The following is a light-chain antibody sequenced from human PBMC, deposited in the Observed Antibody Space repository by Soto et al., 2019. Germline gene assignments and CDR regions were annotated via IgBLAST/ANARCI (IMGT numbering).Light chain of an antibody. J-gene: IGLJ3*02. Sequence: QSVLTQPPSVSGVAVQRVTLSCTGSSSNVAAGYHVHWYQQVPGTAPKLVIYDYSNWPSGVPDRFSGSKSGTSASLAIPGLQAEDEADYYCQSYDNSLSGWVFGGGTKLTVL. V-gene: IGLV1-40*01. CDR2: DYS. CDR3: QSYDNSLSGWV. CDR1: SSNVAAGYH.